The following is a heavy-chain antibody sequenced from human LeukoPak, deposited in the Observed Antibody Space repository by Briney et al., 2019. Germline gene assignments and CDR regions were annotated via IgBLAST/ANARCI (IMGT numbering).Heavy chain of an antibody. J-gene: IGHJ3*02. CDR1: GGSISSGDYY. V-gene: IGHV4-30-4*08. CDR2: IYYSGST. Sequence: SETLCLTCTVSGGSISSGDYYWSWIRQPPGKGLEWIGYIYYSGSTYYNPSLKSRVTISVDTSKNQFSLKLSSVTAADTAVYYCASRTVAGAFDIWGQGTMVTVSS. CDR3: ASRTVAGAFDI. D-gene: IGHD6-19*01.